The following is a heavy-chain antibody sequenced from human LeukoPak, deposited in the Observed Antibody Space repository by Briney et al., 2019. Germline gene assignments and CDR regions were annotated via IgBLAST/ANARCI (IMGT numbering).Heavy chain of an antibody. CDR3: ARVEYSGWNLEY. V-gene: IGHV3-7*01. J-gene: IGHJ4*02. Sequence: RGSLRLSCAASGFTFRSYWMSWVRQAPGKGLEWVANIDQGGSVQYYMDSVKGRFTISRDDAKNSLYVQMKRLRDEDTAVYYCARVEYSGWNLEYWGQGTLVTVSS. CDR2: IDQGGSVQ. CDR1: GFTFRSYW. D-gene: IGHD5-12*01.